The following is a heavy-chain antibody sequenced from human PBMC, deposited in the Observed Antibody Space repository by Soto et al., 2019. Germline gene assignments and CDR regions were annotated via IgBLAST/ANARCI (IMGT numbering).Heavy chain of an antibody. D-gene: IGHD6-13*01. CDR3: ARSGSWSFNT. J-gene: IGHJ5*02. V-gene: IGHV4-39*01. CDR2: IYYIGTT. Sequence: QLLLQESGPGLVKPSETLSLTCTVTGDSISSSSDFWGWIRQPPGKGLEWIASIYYIGTTYYSPSLQSRVTISVDTSTDQFSLEVTSVTAADTAIYYCARSGSWSFNTWGRGTLVTVSS. CDR1: GDSISSSSDF.